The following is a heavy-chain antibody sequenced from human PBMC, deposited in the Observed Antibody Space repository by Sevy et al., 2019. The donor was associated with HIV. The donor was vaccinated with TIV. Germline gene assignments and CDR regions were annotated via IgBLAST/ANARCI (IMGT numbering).Heavy chain of an antibody. D-gene: IGHD5-12*01. Sequence: GESLKISCKGSGYSFTSYWIGWVRQMPGKGLEWMGIIYPGDSDTRYSPSFQGQVTISADKSIRTAYLRWSSLQASEPAMYYCARRSGYSGDDLGYWGQGTLVTVSS. CDR3: ARRSGYSGDDLGY. CDR2: IYPGDSDT. J-gene: IGHJ4*02. V-gene: IGHV5-51*01. CDR1: GYSFTSYW.